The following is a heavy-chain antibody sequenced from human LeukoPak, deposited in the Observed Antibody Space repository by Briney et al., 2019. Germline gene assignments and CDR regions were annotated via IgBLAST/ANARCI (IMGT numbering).Heavy chain of an antibody. CDR1: GFTFSDHY. Sequence: PGGSLRLSCAASGFTFSDHYMSWIRQAPGKGLEWVSCISSGGRSTYYADSVKGRFTISRDNAKNSLYMQMNSLRAEDTAVYYCARDRYSRNWFDPWGQGTLVTVSS. CDR3: ARDRYSRNWFDP. V-gene: IGHV3-11*01. CDR2: ISSGGRST. D-gene: IGHD6-13*01. J-gene: IGHJ5*02.